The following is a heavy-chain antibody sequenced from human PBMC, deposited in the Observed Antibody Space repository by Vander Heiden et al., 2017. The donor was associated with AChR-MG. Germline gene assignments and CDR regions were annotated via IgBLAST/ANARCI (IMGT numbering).Heavy chain of an antibody. CDR2: IRSKAYGGTT. CDR1: GFTFGDYA. D-gene: IGHD3-3*01. V-gene: IGHV3-49*04. Sequence: EVQLVESGGGLVQPGRSLRLSCTASGFTFGDYAMSWVRQAPGKGLEWVGFIRSKAYGGTTEYAASVKGRFTISRDDSKSIAYLQMNSLKTEDTAVYYCTRLGGFLEWLHDAFDIWGQGTMVTVLS. J-gene: IGHJ3*02. CDR3: TRLGGFLEWLHDAFDI.